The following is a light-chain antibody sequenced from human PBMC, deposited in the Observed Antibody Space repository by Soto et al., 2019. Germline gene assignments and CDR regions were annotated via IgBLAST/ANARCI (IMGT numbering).Light chain of an antibody. J-gene: IGLJ2*01. V-gene: IGLV2-14*01. CDR2: EVS. CDR3: SSYTSSNTLV. Sequence: QSALTQPASVSGSRGQSITISCTGTSSDVGAYNYVSWYQQRPGKAPKLMIFEVSDRPSGVSNRFSGSKSGNTASLTISGLQAEDEADYYCSSYTSSNTLVFGGGTQLPVL. CDR1: SSDVGAYNY.